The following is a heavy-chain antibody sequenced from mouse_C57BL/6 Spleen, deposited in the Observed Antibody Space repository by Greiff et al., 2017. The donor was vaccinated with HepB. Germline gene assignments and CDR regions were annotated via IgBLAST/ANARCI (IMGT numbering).Heavy chain of an antibody. D-gene: IGHD2-5*01. Sequence: EVMLVESGGGLVQPGGSLKLSCAASGFTFSDYYMYWVRQTPEKRLEWVAYISNGGGSTYYPDTVKGRFTISRDNAKNTLYLQMSRLKSEDTAMYYCARAYYSNYDYYAMDYWGQGTSVTVSS. J-gene: IGHJ4*01. CDR1: GFTFSDYY. CDR3: ARAYYSNYDYYAMDY. V-gene: IGHV5-12*01. CDR2: ISNGGGST.